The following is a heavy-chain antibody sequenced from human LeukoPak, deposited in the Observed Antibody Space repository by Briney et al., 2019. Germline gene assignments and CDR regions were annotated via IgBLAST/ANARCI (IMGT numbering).Heavy chain of an antibody. J-gene: IGHJ3*02. CDR1: GFTFSSYW. Sequence: GGSLRLSCAASGFTFSSYWMSWVRQAPGKGLEWVANIKQDGSEKYYVDSVKGRFTISRDNAKNSLYLQMNSLRAEVTAVYYCARDVRDCSSTSCYSDAFDIWGQGTMVTVSS. CDR2: IKQDGSEK. V-gene: IGHV3-7*01. D-gene: IGHD2-2*02. CDR3: ARDVRDCSSTSCYSDAFDI.